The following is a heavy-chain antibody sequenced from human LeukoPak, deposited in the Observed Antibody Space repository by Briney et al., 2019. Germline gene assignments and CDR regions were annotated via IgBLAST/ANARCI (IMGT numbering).Heavy chain of an antibody. CDR2: ISGSGGST. CDR1: GFIFSSYG. CDR3: AKDWLSPSIN. J-gene: IGHJ4*02. D-gene: IGHD5-12*01. Sequence: GESLKISCAASGFIFSSYGLSWVRQAPGKGLEWVSAISGSGGSTYYADSVKGRFTISRDISKNTLYLQMNSLRAEDTAVYYCAKDWLSPSINWGQGTLVTVSS. V-gene: IGHV3-23*01.